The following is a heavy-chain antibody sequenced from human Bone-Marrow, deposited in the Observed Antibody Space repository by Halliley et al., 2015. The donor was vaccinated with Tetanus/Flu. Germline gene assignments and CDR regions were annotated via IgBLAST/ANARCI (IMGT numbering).Heavy chain of an antibody. D-gene: IGHD1-26*01. V-gene: IGHV3-11*06. Sequence: SLRLSCAASGFTFSKYYMSWIRQSPGKGLEWLSYISGSSSFTDYADSVKGRFTISRDNAKNSLYLHMNSLRAEDTAVYYCASRIVGATTDFDYWGQGTLVTVSS. CDR1: GFTFSKYY. J-gene: IGHJ4*02. CDR2: ISGSSSFT. CDR3: ASRIVGATTDFDY.